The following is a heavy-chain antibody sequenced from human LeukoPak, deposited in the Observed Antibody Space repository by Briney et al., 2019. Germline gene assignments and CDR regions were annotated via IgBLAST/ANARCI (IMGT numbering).Heavy chain of an antibody. D-gene: IGHD3-10*01. CDR3: AKPARPMVRGVIAFYYMDV. Sequence: SETLSLTCAVYGGSFSGYYWSWIRQPPGKGLEWIGEINHSGSTNYNPSLKSRVTISVDTSKNQFFLKLSSVTAADTAVYYCAKPARPMVRGVIAFYYMDVWGKGTTVTVSS. CDR1: GGSFSGYY. CDR2: INHSGST. V-gene: IGHV4-34*01. J-gene: IGHJ6*03.